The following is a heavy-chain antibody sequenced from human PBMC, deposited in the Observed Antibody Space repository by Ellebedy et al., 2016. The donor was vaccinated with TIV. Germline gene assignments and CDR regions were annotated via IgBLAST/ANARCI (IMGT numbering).Heavy chain of an antibody. V-gene: IGHV4-59*12. J-gene: IGHJ2*01. CDR1: GGSISSYY. CDR2: IYYSGST. CDR3: ARGMKDSSGYFYWYFDL. Sequence: MPSETLSLTCTVSGGSISSYYWSWIRQPPGKGLEWIGYIYYSGSTNYNPSLKSRVTISLDTSKNQFSLKLSSVTAADTAVYYCARGMKDSSGYFYWYFDLWGRGTLVTVSS. D-gene: IGHD3-22*01.